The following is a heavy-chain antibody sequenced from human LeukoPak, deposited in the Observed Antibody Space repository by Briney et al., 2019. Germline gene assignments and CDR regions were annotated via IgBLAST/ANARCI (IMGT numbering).Heavy chain of an antibody. D-gene: IGHD2-15*01. CDR3: ARDNIVVVAATKAYYFDY. Sequence: SQTLSLTCTVSGYSISSGYYWGWIRQPPGKGLEWIGSIYHSGSTYYNPSLKSRVTISVDTSKNQFSLKLSSVTAADTAVYYCARDNIVVVAATKAYYFDYWGQGTLVTVSS. CDR2: IYHSGST. V-gene: IGHV4-38-2*02. J-gene: IGHJ4*02. CDR1: GYSISSGYY.